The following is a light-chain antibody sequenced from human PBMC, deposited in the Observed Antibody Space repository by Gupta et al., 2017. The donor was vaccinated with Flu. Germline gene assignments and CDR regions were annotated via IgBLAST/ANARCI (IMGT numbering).Light chain of an antibody. CDR2: SAS. J-gene: IGKJ2*01. Sequence: DLQLNQSPSSLSASVGDRVTITCRASQSISNYLNWYQQKPGKAPKLLIYSASNLQRGVPSRFSGSGSGTDFTFTISSLQPEDFATYYCQQGYSLPYTFGQGTKLEIK. CDR3: QQGYSLPYT. CDR1: QSISNY. V-gene: IGKV1-33*01.